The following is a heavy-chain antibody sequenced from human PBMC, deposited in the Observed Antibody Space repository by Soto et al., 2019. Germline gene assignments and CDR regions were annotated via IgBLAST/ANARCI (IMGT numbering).Heavy chain of an antibody. J-gene: IGHJ6*02. CDR3: ARPRGVNWNYGGYYYYYGMDV. CDR1: GFTFSSYA. CDR2: ISTSGGTT. D-gene: IGHD1-7*01. V-gene: IGHV3-23*01. Sequence: GGSLRLSCAASGFTFSSYAMNWVRQAPGKGLEWVSTISTSGGTTYYADSVKGRFTISRGNSKSTLHLQMNSLRAEDTAVYYCARPRGVNWNYGGYYYYYGMDVWGQGTTVTVSS.